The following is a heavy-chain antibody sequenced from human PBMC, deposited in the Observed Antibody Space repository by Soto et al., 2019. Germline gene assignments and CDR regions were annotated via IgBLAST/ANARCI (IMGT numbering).Heavy chain of an antibody. CDR2: FTGVIGTT. V-gene: IGHV3-23*01. CDR1: GFAVSTYG. D-gene: IGHD1-1*01. Sequence: EVQLLESGGGLVQRGGSLRLSCAASGFAVSTYGVTWVRQAPGKGLEWVSGFTGVIGTTHYADSVKGRFTVTRDDSNNTVYLQMNSLRVEDTAVYYCARWNGYGDYWGRGTLVNVSS. J-gene: IGHJ4*02. CDR3: ARWNGYGDY.